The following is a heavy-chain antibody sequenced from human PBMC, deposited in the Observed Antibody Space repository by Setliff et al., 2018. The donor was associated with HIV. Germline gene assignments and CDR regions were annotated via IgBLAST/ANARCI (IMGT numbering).Heavy chain of an antibody. CDR3: ARVSSTYWYSIFRNYYYHMDV. CDR2: INQDGSEK. Sequence: GGSLRLSCAASGFTFSSYWVSWVRQAPGKGLQWVANINQDGSEKYYVDSVKGRFTISRDNAKNSLYLQMNSLRAEDTAVYYCARVSSTYWYSIFRNYYYHMDVWGKGTTVTVSS. CDR1: GFTFSSYW. V-gene: IGHV3-7*01. J-gene: IGHJ6*03. D-gene: IGHD2-2*01.